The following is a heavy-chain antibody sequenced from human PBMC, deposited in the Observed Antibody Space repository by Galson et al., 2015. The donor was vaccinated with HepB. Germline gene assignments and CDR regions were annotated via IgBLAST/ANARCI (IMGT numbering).Heavy chain of an antibody. CDR2: ISSSGSTI. Sequence: SLRLSCAASGFTFSDYYMSWIRQAPGKGLEWVSYISSSGSTIYYADSVKGRFTISRDNAKNSLYLQMNSPRAEDTAVYYCARRRQAYSSGWYGDYWGQGTLVTVSS. V-gene: IGHV3-11*01. D-gene: IGHD6-19*01. J-gene: IGHJ4*02. CDR3: ARRRQAYSSGWYGDY. CDR1: GFTFSDYY.